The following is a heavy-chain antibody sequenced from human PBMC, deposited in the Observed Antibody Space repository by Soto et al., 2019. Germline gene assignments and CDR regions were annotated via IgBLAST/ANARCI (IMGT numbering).Heavy chain of an antibody. Sequence: QVQLVEFGGGVVQPGRSLRLSCAASRFTFSNYAMHWVRQAPGKGLQWVALISFDGSTKYYADSVKGRFTISRDNSKNTLYLQMKSLRAEDTAVYYCARSPGYCSTTRCYGRDFAMDVWGQGTTVTVSS. J-gene: IGHJ6*02. CDR1: RFTFSNYA. D-gene: IGHD2-2*01. CDR2: ISFDGSTK. CDR3: ARSPGYCSTTRCYGRDFAMDV. V-gene: IGHV3-30-3*01.